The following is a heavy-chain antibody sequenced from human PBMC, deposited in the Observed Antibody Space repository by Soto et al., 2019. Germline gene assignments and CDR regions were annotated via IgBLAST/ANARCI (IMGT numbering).Heavy chain of an antibody. Sequence: SETLSLTCTVSGGSISSYYWSWIRQPPGKGLEWIGYIYYSGSTNYNPSLKSRVTISVDTSKNQFSLKLSSVTAADTAVYYCARVPWGDITGTTLPYNWFDPWGQGTLVTVSS. J-gene: IGHJ5*02. V-gene: IGHV4-59*01. CDR2: IYYSGST. CDR3: ARVPWGDITGTTLPYNWFDP. D-gene: IGHD1-20*01. CDR1: GGSISSYY.